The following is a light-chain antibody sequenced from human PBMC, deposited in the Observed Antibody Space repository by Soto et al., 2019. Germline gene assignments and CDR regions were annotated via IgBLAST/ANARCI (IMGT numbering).Light chain of an antibody. J-gene: IGKJ1*01. Sequence: EMVLTQSPGTLSLSPGERATLSCRASQSVSNNYLAWYQQKPGQAPALLIYGASTRAADIPDRFSGSGSGTDFSLTISRLEPEDFAVYYCHLYDTSHGAFGQGTKVDIK. CDR2: GAS. CDR1: QSVSNNY. V-gene: IGKV3-20*01. CDR3: HLYDTSHGA.